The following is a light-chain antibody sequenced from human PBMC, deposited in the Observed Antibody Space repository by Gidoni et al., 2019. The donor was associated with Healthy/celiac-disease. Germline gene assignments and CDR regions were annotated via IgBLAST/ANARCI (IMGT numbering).Light chain of an antibody. Sequence: QMIQSPSSLSASVGDRVTITCRASQSISSYLNWYQQKPGKAPKLLNNAASSLQSGVPSRFSGSGSGTDFTLTISSLQPEDFATYYCQQSYSTLYTFGQGTKLEIK. J-gene: IGKJ2*01. CDR1: QSISSY. V-gene: IGKV1-39*01. CDR3: QQSYSTLYT. CDR2: AAS.